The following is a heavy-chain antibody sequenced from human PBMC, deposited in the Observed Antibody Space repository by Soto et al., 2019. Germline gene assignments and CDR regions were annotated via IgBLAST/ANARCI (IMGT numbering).Heavy chain of an antibody. CDR3: ARDHIVVVTAIPDY. V-gene: IGHV3-30-3*01. J-gene: IGHJ4*02. D-gene: IGHD2-21*02. CDR1: GVTFSSYA. CDR2: ISYDGSNK. Sequence: GGSLGLSYAASGVTFSSYAMHWVSQAPGKGLEWVAVISYDGSNKYYADSVKGRFTISRDNSKNTLYLQMNSLRAEDTAVYYCARDHIVVVTAIPDYWGQGT.